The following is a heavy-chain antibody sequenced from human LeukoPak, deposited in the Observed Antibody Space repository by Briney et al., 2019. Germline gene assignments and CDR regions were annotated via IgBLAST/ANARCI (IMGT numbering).Heavy chain of an antibody. V-gene: IGHV4-39*07. D-gene: IGHD3-10*01. Sequence: PSETLSLTCTVSGGSISSSSYYWGWIRQPPGKGLEWIGRIYYSGSTNYNRSLKSRVTISVDTSKNQFSLKLSSVTAADTAVYYCARVEEGYGSGRRENYYYYYMDVWGKGTTVTISS. CDR3: ARVEEGYGSGRRENYYYYYMDV. CDR1: GGSISSSSYY. CDR2: IYYSGST. J-gene: IGHJ6*03.